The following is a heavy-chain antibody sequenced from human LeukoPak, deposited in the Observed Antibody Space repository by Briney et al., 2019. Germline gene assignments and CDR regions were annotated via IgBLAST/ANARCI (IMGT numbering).Heavy chain of an antibody. CDR3: ARGGPLGYCSSTSCYTGYYYYYMDV. V-gene: IGHV1-2*02. D-gene: IGHD2-2*02. CDR2: INPNSGGT. CDR1: GYTFTGYY. Sequence: ASVKVSCKASGYTFTGYYMHWVRQAPGQGLEWMGWINPNSGGTNYAQKFQGRVTMTRDTSISTAYMELSRLGSDDTAVYYCARGGPLGYCSSTSCYTGYYYYYMDVWGKRTTVTVSS. J-gene: IGHJ6*03.